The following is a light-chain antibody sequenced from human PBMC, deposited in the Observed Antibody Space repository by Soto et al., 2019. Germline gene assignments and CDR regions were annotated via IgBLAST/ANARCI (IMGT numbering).Light chain of an antibody. Sequence: QSVLAQPASVSGSPGQSITISCTGTSSDVANSNYVSWYQQHPGKAPKLMIYEVTYRPSGVSNRFSGSKSGNTASLTISGLQAEDEADYYCSSYTSGGTIAFVFGPGTKLTVL. CDR3: SSYTSGGTIAFV. CDR2: EVT. J-gene: IGLJ1*01. V-gene: IGLV2-14*01. CDR1: SSDVANSNY.